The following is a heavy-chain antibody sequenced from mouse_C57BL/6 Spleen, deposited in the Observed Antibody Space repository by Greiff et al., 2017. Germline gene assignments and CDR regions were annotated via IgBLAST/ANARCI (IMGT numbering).Heavy chain of an antibody. CDR2: ISSGSSTI. V-gene: IGHV5-17*01. CDR1: GFTFSDYG. J-gene: IGHJ3*01. D-gene: IGHD1-1*01. Sequence: EVKVVESGGGLVKPGGSLKLSCAASGFTFSDYGMHWVRQAPEKGLEWVAYISSGSSTIYYADTVKGRFTISRDNAKNTLFLQMTSLRSEDTAMYYCATGSSSAWFACWGQGNLVTVSA. CDR3: ATGSSSAWFAC.